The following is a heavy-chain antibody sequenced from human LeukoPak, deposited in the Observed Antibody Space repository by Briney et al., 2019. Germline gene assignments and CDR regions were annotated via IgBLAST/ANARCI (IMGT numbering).Heavy chain of an antibody. CDR1: GFTFSSYG. Sequence: PGGSLRLSCAASGFTFSSYGMHWVRQAPGKGLEWVAVISYDGSDKYYADSVKGRFTISRDNSKNTLYLQMNSLRAEDTAVYYFAKDADYGGNFYFDYWGQGTLVTVSS. CDR3: AKDADYGGNFYFDY. D-gene: IGHD4-23*01. CDR2: ISYDGSDK. V-gene: IGHV3-30*18. J-gene: IGHJ4*02.